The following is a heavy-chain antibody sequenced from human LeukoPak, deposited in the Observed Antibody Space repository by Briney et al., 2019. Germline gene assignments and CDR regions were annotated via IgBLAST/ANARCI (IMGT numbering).Heavy chain of an antibody. V-gene: IGHV1-46*01. CDR3: ARSASFFLRFLEWFAFDP. D-gene: IGHD3-3*01. J-gene: IGHJ5*02. CDR2: INPSGGST. CDR1: GYTFTSYY. Sequence: ASVKVSCKASGYTFTSYYMHWVRQAPGQGLEWMGIINPSGGSTSYAQKFQGRVTMTRDMSTSTVYMELSSLRSEDTAVYYCARSASFFLRFLEWFAFDPWGQGTLDTVSS.